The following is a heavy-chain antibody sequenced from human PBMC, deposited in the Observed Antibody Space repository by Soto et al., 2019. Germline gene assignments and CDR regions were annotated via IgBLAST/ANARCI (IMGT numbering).Heavy chain of an antibody. CDR3: ARDQRIAAAGKFDY. J-gene: IGHJ4*02. CDR2: IIPILGIA. D-gene: IGHD6-13*01. V-gene: IGHV1-69*04. CDR1: GGTFSSYT. Sequence: GASVKVSCKASGGTFSSYTISWVRQAPGQGLEWMGRIIPILGIANYAQKFQGRVTITADKSTSTAYMELSSLRSEDTAVYYCARDQRIAAAGKFDYWGQGTLVTVSS.